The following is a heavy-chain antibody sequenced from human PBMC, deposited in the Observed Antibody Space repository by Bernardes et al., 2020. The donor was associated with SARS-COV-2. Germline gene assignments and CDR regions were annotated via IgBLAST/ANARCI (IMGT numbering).Heavy chain of an antibody. CDR2: ISGSGGIT. CDR3: AKDQQDWNYRLPFDY. D-gene: IGHD1-7*01. V-gene: IGHV3-23*01. Sequence: GGSLRLSCAASGFTFSSYAMSWVRQAPGKGLEWVSAISGSGGITYYADSVKGRFTISRDNSKNTLYLQMNSLRAEATAVYYCAKDQQDWNYRLPFDYWGQGTLVTVSS. CDR1: GFTFSSYA. J-gene: IGHJ4*02.